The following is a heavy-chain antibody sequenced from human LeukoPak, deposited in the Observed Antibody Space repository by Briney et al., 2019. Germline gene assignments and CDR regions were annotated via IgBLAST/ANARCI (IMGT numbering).Heavy chain of an antibody. J-gene: IGHJ5*02. Sequence: SETLSLTCTVSGGSISSGGYYWSWIRQHPGKGLEWIGYIYYSGSTYYNPSLKSRVTISVGTSKNQFSLKLSSVTAADTAVYYCARTIVVVVAATLRFDPWGQGTLVTVSS. CDR2: IYYSGST. V-gene: IGHV4-31*03. D-gene: IGHD2-15*01. CDR1: GGSISSGGYY. CDR3: ARTIVVVVAATLRFDP.